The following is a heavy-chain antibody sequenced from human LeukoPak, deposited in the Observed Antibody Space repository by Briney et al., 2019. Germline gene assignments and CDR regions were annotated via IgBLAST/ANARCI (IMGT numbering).Heavy chain of an antibody. J-gene: IGHJ4*02. CDR1: GFTFSSHW. V-gene: IGHV3-7*01. CDR3: ARALAGSPYY. D-gene: IGHD6-13*01. CDR2: IKQDGSEK. Sequence: PGGSLRLSCAASGFTFSSHWMSWVRQAPGKGLEWVANIKQDGSEKYYVDSVKGRFTISRDNAKNSLYLQMNSLRAEDTAVYYCARALAGSPYYWGQGTLVTVSS.